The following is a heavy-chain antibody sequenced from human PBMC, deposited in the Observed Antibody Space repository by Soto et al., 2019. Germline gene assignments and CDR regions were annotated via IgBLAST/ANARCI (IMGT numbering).Heavy chain of an antibody. D-gene: IGHD3-10*01. J-gene: IGHJ4*02. V-gene: IGHV1-69*02. CDR3: APSFGSGSRAFDY. Sequence: QVQLVQSGAEVKKPGSSVKVSCKASGDTFNFYTINWVRQAPGLGLEWMGRFNPILSFSNSALKFQGRVTLTADKSPSTAYMVLSSLRSEDTAIYYLAPSFGSGSRAFDYWGQGALVTVSS. CDR2: FNPILSFS. CDR1: GDTFNFYT.